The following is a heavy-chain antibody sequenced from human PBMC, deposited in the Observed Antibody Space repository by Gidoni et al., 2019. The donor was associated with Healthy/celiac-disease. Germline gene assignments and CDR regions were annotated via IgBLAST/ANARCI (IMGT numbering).Heavy chain of an antibody. Sequence: QVQLQQSGPGLVKPSQTLSLTCAISGDRVSSNSAAWNWIRQSPSRGLEWLGRTYYRSKWYNDYAVSVKSRITINPDTSKNQFSLQLNSVTPEDTAVYYCARDSAVEMATMWVDAFDIWGQGTMVTVSS. D-gene: IGHD5-12*01. CDR2: TYYRSKWYN. V-gene: IGHV6-1*01. J-gene: IGHJ3*02. CDR3: ARDSAVEMATMWVDAFDI. CDR1: GDRVSSNSAA.